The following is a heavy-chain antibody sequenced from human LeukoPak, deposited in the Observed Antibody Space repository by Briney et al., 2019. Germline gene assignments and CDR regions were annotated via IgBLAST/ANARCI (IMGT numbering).Heavy chain of an antibody. CDR3: ARDLHGSGGFDP. J-gene: IGHJ5*02. D-gene: IGHD3-10*01. CDR2: ISYDGRNI. V-gene: IGHV3-30*04. Sequence: GGPLRLSCAASGFTFSTYAIHWVRQAPGNGLEWVAVISYDGRNIYYADSVKGRFTISRDNSKSTLYPQMNGLTTEDTAMYYCARDLHGSGGFDPWGQGTLVTVSS. CDR1: GFTFSTYA.